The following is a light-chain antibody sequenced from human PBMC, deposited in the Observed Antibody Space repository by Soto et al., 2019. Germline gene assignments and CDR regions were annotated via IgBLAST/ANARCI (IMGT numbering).Light chain of an antibody. V-gene: IGKV1-39*01. CDR2: SAS. J-gene: IGKJ1*01. CDR3: RQSYSTPRT. CDR1: QSIGTY. Sequence: DIQMTQSPSSLSASVGDRVTITCRASQSIGTYLHWYQQKPGRAPELLIFSASSLQSGVPSRFSGSGSGTDFTLTISSLKPEDFATYYCRQSYSTPRTFGQGTKV.